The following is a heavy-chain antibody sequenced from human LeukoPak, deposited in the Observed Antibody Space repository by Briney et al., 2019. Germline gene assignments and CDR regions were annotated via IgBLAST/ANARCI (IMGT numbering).Heavy chain of an antibody. CDR1: GGSISSSSYY. CDR3: ARRAGPWFGELEASFDP. D-gene: IGHD3-10*01. Sequence: SETLSLTCTVSGGSISSSSYYWGWIRQPPGKGLEWIGSIYYSGSTYYNPSLKSRVTISVDTSKNQFSLKLSSVTAADTAVYYRARRAGPWFGELEASFDPWGQGTLVTVSS. V-gene: IGHV4-39*01. CDR2: IYYSGST. J-gene: IGHJ5*02.